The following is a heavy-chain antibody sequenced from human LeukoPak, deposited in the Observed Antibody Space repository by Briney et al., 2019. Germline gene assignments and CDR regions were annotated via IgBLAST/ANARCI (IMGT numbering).Heavy chain of an antibody. CDR1: GFTFSSYA. D-gene: IGHD6-13*01. V-gene: IGHV3-23*05. CDR3: ARLLAAPNTKNY. Sequence: PGGSLRLSCAASGFTFSSYAMNWVRQAPGKGLEWVSLIYGIGSAYYADSVKGRFTISRDNSRNTLYLQMNSLRAEDTAVYYCARLLAAPNTKNYWGQGTLVTVSS. J-gene: IGHJ4*02. CDR2: IYGIGSA.